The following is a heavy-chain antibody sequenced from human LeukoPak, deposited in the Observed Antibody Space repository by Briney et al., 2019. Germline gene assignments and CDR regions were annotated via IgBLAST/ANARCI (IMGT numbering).Heavy chain of an antibody. V-gene: IGHV3-30*09. Sequence: GGSLRLSCAASGFIFSTYTMHWVRQAPAKGPEWVAVISSDGSNKYYADSVKGRFAISRDNSKNTLSLQMDSLRTEDTAVYYCDSGTYSRFDYWGQGTLVTVSS. CDR3: DSGTYSRFDY. CDR1: GFIFSTYT. J-gene: IGHJ4*02. D-gene: IGHD1-26*01. CDR2: ISSDGSNK.